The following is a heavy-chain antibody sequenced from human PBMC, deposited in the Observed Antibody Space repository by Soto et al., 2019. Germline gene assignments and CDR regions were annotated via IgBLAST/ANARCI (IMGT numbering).Heavy chain of an antibody. CDR1: GFTFSSYA. Sequence: GGSLRLSCAASGFTFSSYAMHWVRQAPGKGLEWVAVISYDGSNKYYADSVKGRFTISRDNSKNTLYLQMNSLRAEDTAVYYCARDPNYSNLFDYWGQGPLVTVSS. CDR3: ARDPNYSNLFDY. D-gene: IGHD4-4*01. J-gene: IGHJ4*02. CDR2: ISYDGSNK. V-gene: IGHV3-30-3*01.